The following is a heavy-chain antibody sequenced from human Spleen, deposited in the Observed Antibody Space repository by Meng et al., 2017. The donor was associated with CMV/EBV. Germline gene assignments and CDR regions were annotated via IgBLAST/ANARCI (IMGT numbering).Heavy chain of an antibody. V-gene: IGHV3-23*01. D-gene: IGHD3-10*01. CDR2: LSGTGGST. CDR3: AKLGSGGFDS. Sequence: LSFAAFGFHFRHSAMRWVRQAPGKWLEWVSALSGTGGSTSYTDSVRGRFTISRDNSKNMVYLQMNSLRGEDTAVYYCAKLGSGGFDSWGQGTLVTVSS. J-gene: IGHJ5*01. CDR1: GFHFRHSA.